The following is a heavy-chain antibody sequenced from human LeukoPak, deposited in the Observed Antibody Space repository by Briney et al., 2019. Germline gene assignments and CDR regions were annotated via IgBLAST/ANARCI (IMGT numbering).Heavy chain of an antibody. V-gene: IGHV4-59*12. CDR3: ARAILTPSGYVWYFDL. D-gene: IGHD3-3*01. J-gene: IGHJ2*01. Sequence: PSETLSLTCTVSGSSISRYYWSWLRQPPGKGLEWIGYIYHSGSTNYSPSLKSRVTISLDTSKNQFSLKLSSVTAADTAVYYCARAILTPSGYVWYFDLWGRGTLVTVSS. CDR2: IYHSGST. CDR1: GSSISRYY.